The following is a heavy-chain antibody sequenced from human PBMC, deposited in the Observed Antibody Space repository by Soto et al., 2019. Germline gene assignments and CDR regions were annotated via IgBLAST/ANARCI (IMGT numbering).Heavy chain of an antibody. J-gene: IGHJ4*02. CDR1: GFTFSSYG. CDR2: IWYDGSNK. Sequence: GGSLRLSCAASGFTFSSYGMHWVRQAPGKGLEWVAVIWYDGSNKYYADSVKGRFTISRDNSKNTLYLQMNSLRAEDTAVYYCARDDQLPGYSSGWYLDYWGQGTLVTVSS. CDR3: ARDDQLPGYSSGWYLDY. V-gene: IGHV3-33*01. D-gene: IGHD6-19*01.